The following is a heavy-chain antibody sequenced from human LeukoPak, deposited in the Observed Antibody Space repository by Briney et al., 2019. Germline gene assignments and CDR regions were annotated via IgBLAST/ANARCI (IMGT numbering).Heavy chain of an antibody. J-gene: IGHJ4*02. Sequence: SETLSLTCTVSGGSISSSSYYWGWIRQPPGKGLEWIGSIYYSGSTYYNPSLKSRVTISVDTSKNQFSLKLSSVTAADTAVYYCARGYYMVRGVNHRIPYYYWGQGTLATVSS. D-gene: IGHD3-10*01. CDR3: ARGYYMVRGVNHRIPYYY. CDR2: IYYSGST. CDR1: GGSISSSSYY. V-gene: IGHV4-39*07.